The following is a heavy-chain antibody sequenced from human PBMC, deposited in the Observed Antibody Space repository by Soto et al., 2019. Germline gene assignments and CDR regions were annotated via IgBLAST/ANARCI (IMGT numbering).Heavy chain of an antibody. D-gene: IGHD3-22*01. V-gene: IGHV3-7*01. CDR2: LTREGGAQ. CDR3: ARPTYYYDSSGPPAY. J-gene: IGHJ4*02. CDR1: GFRIKDCS. Sequence: PGGSLRLSCAASGFRIKDCSMSWVRQAPGKGLEWVATLTREGGAQLYGDSVKGRFTISGDDAKNSLYLQMNSLRAEDTAVYYCARPTYYYDSSGPPAYWGQGTLVTVSS.